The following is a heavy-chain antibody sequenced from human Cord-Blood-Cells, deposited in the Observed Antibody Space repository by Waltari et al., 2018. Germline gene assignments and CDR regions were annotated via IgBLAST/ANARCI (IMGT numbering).Heavy chain of an antibody. V-gene: IGHV3-13*01. Sequence: EVQLVESGGGLVQPGGSLRLSCAASGFTFSSYDMHWVRQATGKGLEWVSAIGTAGDTYYPGSVKGRFTISRENAKNSLYLQMNSLRAGDTAVYYCARSLAAGNRLGPYYYCMDVWGQGTTVTVSS. CDR1: GFTFSSYD. CDR3: ARSLAAGNRLGPYYYCMDV. D-gene: IGHD6-13*01. CDR2: IGTAGDT. J-gene: IGHJ6*02.